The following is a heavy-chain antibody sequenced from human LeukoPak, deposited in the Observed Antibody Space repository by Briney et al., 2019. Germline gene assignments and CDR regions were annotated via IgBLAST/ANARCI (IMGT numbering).Heavy chain of an antibody. CDR3: ARGEAGTPQDYYSSGWEC. CDR1: GYRFPDYG. Sequence: GESLKISWKGSGYRFPDYGIGWVRQMPGKGLARMGSIYPGDSDTRYGGYFQGQGTISADKYINTAHLQWSSLKASDTALYYCARGEAGTPQDYYSSGWECWGQGPT. D-gene: IGHD1-7*01. J-gene: IGHJ6*02. CDR2: IYPGDSDT. V-gene: IGHV5-51*01.